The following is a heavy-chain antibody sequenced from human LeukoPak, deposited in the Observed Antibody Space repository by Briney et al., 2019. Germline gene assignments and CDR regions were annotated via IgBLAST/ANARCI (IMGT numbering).Heavy chain of an antibody. Sequence: GGSLRLSCAASGFTFSSYSMNWVRQAPGKGLEWVSSISSSSSYIYYADSVKGRFTISRDNAKNSLYLQMNSLRAEDTAVYYCARVSRYSGSGSYYSEDYWGQGTLVTVSS. D-gene: IGHD3-10*01. CDR3: ARVSRYSGSGSYYSEDY. V-gene: IGHV3-21*01. CDR2: ISSSSSYI. J-gene: IGHJ4*02. CDR1: GFTFSSYS.